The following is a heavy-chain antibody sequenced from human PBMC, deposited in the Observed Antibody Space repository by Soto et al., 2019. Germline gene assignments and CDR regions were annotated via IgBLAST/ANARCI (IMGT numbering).Heavy chain of an antibody. V-gene: IGHV3-30*18. CDR1: ECPSMTYD. J-gene: IGHJ4*02. Sequence: PGGSLRLSCAASECPSMTYDMSWVRQAPGKGLEWVAVISYEGSTTYYADSVRGRFTISKDNSKNTLYLQMNSLRAEDTAVYYCAKDRTRIAVALDYWGQGTLVTVSS. D-gene: IGHD6-19*01. CDR2: ISYEGSTT. CDR3: AKDRTRIAVALDY.